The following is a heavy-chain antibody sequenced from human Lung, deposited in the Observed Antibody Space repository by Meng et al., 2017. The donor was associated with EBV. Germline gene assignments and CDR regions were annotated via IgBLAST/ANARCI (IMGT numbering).Heavy chain of an antibody. D-gene: IGHD5-24*01. Sequence: VHVGQFGIELNNPGASVKVSCKAFGYSFTSYAMNWVRQAPGQGLEWMGWINTNTGNPTYAQGFTGRFVFSLDTSVSTAYLQISSLKAEDTAVYYCARDSPLDGYSLLDYWGQGTLVTVSS. CDR2: INTNTGNP. CDR1: GYSFTSYA. J-gene: IGHJ4*02. V-gene: IGHV7-4-1*02. CDR3: ARDSPLDGYSLLDY.